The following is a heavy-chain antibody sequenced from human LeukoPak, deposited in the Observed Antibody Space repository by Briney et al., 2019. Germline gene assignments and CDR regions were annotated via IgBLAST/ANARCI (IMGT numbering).Heavy chain of an antibody. V-gene: IGHV3-23*01. CDR3: AKEPHILTGYYTDYFDS. J-gene: IGHJ4*02. Sequence: GGSLRLSCAASGFTFTSSAMSWVRQAPGEGLEWVSVISGSGHTTDYADSVKGRFTVSRDNSKNTLYLQMNSLRAEDTAVYFCAKEPHILTGYYTDYFDSWGQGTLVTVSS. CDR2: ISGSGHTT. D-gene: IGHD3-9*01. CDR1: GFTFTSSA.